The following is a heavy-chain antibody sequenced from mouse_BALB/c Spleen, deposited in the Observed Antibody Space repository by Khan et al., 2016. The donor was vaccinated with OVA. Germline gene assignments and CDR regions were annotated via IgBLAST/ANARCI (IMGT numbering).Heavy chain of an antibody. CDR3: VRDGAYHRNDGWFAY. D-gene: IGHD2-14*01. CDR2: INPSNGYT. V-gene: IGHV1-4*01. J-gene: IGHJ3*01. CDR1: GYTFTSYT. Sequence: QVQLQQSGAELARPGASVKMSCKASGYTFTSYTIHWIKERPGQGLEWTGNINPSNGYTNYNQKFKDKATLTTDKSSTTAYLQLSSLTSDDSAVYNCVRDGAYHRNDGWFAYWGQRTLVTVSA.